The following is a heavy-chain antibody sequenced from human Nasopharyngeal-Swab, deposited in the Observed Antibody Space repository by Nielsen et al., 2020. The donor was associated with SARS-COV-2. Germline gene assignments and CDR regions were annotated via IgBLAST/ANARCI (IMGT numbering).Heavy chain of an antibody. CDR2: ISSSSSYI. CDR1: GFTFSSYS. V-gene: IGHV3-21*01. Sequence: GESLKISCAASGFTFSSYSMNWVRQAPGKGLEWVSSISSSSSYIYDADSVKGRFTISRDNAKNSLYLQMNSLRAEDTAVYYCAEDQSVPAAHYYYGMDVWGQGTTVTVSS. J-gene: IGHJ6*02. CDR3: AEDQSVPAAHYYYGMDV. D-gene: IGHD2-2*01.